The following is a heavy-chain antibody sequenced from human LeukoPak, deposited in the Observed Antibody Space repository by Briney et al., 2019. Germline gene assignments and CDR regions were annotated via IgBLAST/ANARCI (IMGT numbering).Heavy chain of an antibody. V-gene: IGHV3-30*02. CDR2: IHYDGNNK. Sequence: GGSLRLSCAVSGFSFSSSAMHWVRQAPGKGLDWVAFIHYDGNNKYYADSVKGRFTISRDNSKNTVYLQMNSLRPEDTAVYYCAARRLTVTTEIDYWGQGTLVTVSS. J-gene: IGHJ4*02. CDR1: GFSFSSSA. CDR3: AARRLTVTTEIDY. D-gene: IGHD4-17*01.